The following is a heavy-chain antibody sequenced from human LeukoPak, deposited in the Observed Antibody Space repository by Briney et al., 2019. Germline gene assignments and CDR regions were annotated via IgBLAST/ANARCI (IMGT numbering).Heavy chain of an antibody. J-gene: IGHJ6*03. V-gene: IGHV4-59*01. CDR3: ARGGYYYMDV. CDR2: IYYSGST. CDR1: GGSISSYY. Sequence: PSETLSLTCTVSGGSISSYYWNWIRRPPGKGLEWIGYIYYSGSTDYNPSLKSRVTISVDTSKNQFSLKLNSVTAADTAVYYCARGGYYYMDVWGKGTTVTVSS.